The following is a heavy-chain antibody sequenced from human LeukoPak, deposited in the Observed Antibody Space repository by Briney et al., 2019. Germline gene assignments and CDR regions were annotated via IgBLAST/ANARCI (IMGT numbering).Heavy chain of an antibody. J-gene: IGHJ4*02. V-gene: IGHV1-69*01. CDR3: ANIMGMAPLDH. D-gene: IGHD1-26*01. CDR1: GDTFNTYS. Sequence: GSSVKASCKASGDTFNTYSFSWVRQAPGQGLEWMGGIVPILKTPNYPQKFQGRVTITADESTRTVYMELTSLKSEDTAIYYCANIMGMAPLDHWGQGTLVTVSS. CDR2: IVPILKTP.